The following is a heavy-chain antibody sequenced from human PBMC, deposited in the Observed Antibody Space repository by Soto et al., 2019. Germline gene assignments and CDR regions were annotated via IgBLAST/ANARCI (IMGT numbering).Heavy chain of an antibody. D-gene: IGHD6-19*01. V-gene: IGHV4-59*08. Sequence: SETLSLTCTVSGGSISSYYWSWIRQPPGKGLEWIGYIYYSGSTNYNPSLKSRVTISVDTSKNQFSLKLSSVTAADTAVYYCARSGYSSGWFFDYWGQGTLVTVSS. CDR3: ARSGYSSGWFFDY. CDR1: GGSISSYY. J-gene: IGHJ4*02. CDR2: IYYSGST.